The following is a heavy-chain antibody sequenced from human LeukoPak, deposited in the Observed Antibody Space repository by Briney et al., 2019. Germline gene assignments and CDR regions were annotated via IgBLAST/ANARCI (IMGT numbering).Heavy chain of an antibody. Sequence: SETLSLTXTVSGGSISSSSYYWGWIRQPPGKGLKRIGSIYYSGSTYYNPSLKSRVTISVDTSKNQFSLKLSSVTAADTAVYYCARRFAAAGTFDYWGQGTLVTVSS. CDR3: ARRFAAAGTFDY. D-gene: IGHD6-13*01. CDR2: IYYSGST. V-gene: IGHV4-39*01. J-gene: IGHJ4*02. CDR1: GGSISSSSYY.